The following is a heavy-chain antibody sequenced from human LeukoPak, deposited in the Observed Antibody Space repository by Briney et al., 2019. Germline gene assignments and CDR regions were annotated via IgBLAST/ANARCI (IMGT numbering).Heavy chain of an antibody. CDR3: ARAGYSYGYGVYFDY. CDR1: GYTFTGYY. J-gene: IGHJ4*02. Sequence: ASVKVSCKASGYTFTGYYMHWVRQAPGQGLEWMGWTNPNSGGTNYAQKFQGRVTMTRDTSISTAYMELSRLRSDDTAVYYCARAGYSYGYGVYFDYWAQGALVTVSS. V-gene: IGHV1-2*02. D-gene: IGHD5-18*01. CDR2: TNPNSGGT.